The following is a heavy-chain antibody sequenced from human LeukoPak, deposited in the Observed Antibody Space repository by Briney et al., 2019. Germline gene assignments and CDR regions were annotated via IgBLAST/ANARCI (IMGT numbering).Heavy chain of an antibody. CDR2: ISSSSSYM. Sequence: GGSLRLSCAASGFAFNTYSMNWVRPAPGKGLQWVSSISSSSSYMFYGDSMEGRFTISRDNAEKSLYLQMNSLRAEDTAVYYCVRVIPSSGTLDFWGQGTLVTVSS. V-gene: IGHV3-21*01. CDR3: VRVIPSSGTLDF. J-gene: IGHJ4*02. CDR1: GFAFNTYS. D-gene: IGHD3-22*01.